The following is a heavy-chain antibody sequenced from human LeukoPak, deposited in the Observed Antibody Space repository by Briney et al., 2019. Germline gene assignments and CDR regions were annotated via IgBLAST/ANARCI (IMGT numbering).Heavy chain of an antibody. J-gene: IGHJ3*02. CDR2: IYYSGST. D-gene: IGHD6-19*01. V-gene: IGHV4-59*01. Sequence: SETLSLTCAVSGYSISSGYYWSWIRQPPGKGLEWIGYIYYSGSTNYNPSLKSRVTISVDTSKNQFSLKLSSVTAADTAVYYCASSGYSSGWYSRGDDAFDIWGQGTMVTVSS. CDR3: ASSGYSSGWYSRGDDAFDI. CDR1: GYSISSGYY.